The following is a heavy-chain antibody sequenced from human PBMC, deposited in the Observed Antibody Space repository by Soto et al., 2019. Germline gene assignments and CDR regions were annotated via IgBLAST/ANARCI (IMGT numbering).Heavy chain of an antibody. J-gene: IGHJ4*02. Sequence: QVQLQESGPGLVKTSQTLSLTCTVSGGSISSGGYYWSWIRQHPGKGLEWIGYIYYSGSTYYNPSLKSRVTISVDTSKNRFSLKRSSVTAADTGVYYGASVQYYYGSGTYFDYWGQGTLVTVSS. CDR3: ASVQYYYGSGTYFDY. D-gene: IGHD3-10*01. CDR1: GGSISSGGYY. CDR2: IYYSGST. V-gene: IGHV4-31*03.